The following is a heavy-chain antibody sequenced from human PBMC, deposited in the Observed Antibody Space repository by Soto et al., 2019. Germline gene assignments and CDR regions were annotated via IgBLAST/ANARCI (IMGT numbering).Heavy chain of an antibody. CDR3: ARVAVAARPRWYNWFDP. CDR1: GYTFTDYD. D-gene: IGHD2-15*01. Sequence: QEQLVHSGAEVKKPGASVKVSCKTSGYTFTDYDINWVRKATGQGLERIGWMNPNSGETGYAQKFQGRVTMTRSASLSTAYLELSSLRSEDTAVYYCARVAVAARPRWYNWFDPWGQGTLVTVSS. CDR2: MNPNSGET. J-gene: IGHJ5*02. V-gene: IGHV1-8*01.